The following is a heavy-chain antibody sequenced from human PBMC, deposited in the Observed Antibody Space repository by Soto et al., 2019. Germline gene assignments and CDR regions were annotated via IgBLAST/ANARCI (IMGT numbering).Heavy chain of an antibody. V-gene: IGHV1-46*01. J-gene: IGHJ6*02. CDR2: INPSGGST. D-gene: IGHD6-19*01. CDR1: GYTFTSYY. CDR3: ASPGGGYPAVAGKEYYYYGMDV. Sequence: QVQLVQSGAEVKKPGASVKVSCKASGYTFTSYYMHWVRQAPGQGLEWMGIINPSGGSTSYAQKFQGRVPMTRDTSTSTVYMELSSLRSEDTAVYYCASPGGGYPAVAGKEYYYYGMDVWGQGTTVTVSS.